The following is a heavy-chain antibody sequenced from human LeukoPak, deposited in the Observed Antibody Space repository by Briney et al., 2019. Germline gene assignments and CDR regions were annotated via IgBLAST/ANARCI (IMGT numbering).Heavy chain of an antibody. J-gene: IGHJ6*03. CDR1: GFTFSSYG. CDR2: IWYDGSNK. Sequence: GGSLRLSCAASGFTFSSYGMHWVRQAPGKGLEWVAVIWYDGSNKYYAASVKGRFTISRDNSKNPLYLQMNSLRAEDTAVYYCARVTSPMVDYYYYMDVRGKGTTVTVSS. CDR3: ARVTSPMVDYYYYMDV. V-gene: IGHV3-33*01. D-gene: IGHD3-10*01.